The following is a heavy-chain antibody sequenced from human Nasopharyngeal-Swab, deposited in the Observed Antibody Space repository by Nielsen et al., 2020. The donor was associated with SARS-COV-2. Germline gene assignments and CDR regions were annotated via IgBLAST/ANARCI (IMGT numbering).Heavy chain of an antibody. Sequence: VRQMPGKGLEWIGSIYYSGSTYYNPSLKSRVTISVDKSKNQFSLKLSSVTAADTAVYYCARRSWFRDIFDWGQGTLVTVSS. CDR3: ARRSWFRDIFD. J-gene: IGHJ4*02. CDR2: IYYSGST. D-gene: IGHD3-10*01. V-gene: IGHV4-39*07.